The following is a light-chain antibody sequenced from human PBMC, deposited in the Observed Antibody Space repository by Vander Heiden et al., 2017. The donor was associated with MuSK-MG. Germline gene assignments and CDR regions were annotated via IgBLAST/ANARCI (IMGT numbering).Light chain of an antibody. Sequence: IVLTHSAGTLSLTPGDAATRSCKAIQTVQTNYLAWYQQGPGQAPRLLLHRASIRATGVPDRFSGDGSGTDFTLTINRRQPEDSPLYYFQQEGILPLTFGGGTKVEIK. CDR1: QTVQTNY. J-gene: IGKJ4*01. CDR2: RAS. CDR3: QQEGILPLT. V-gene: IGKV3-20*01.